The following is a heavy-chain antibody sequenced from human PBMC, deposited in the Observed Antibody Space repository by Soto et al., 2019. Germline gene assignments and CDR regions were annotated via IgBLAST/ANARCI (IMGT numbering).Heavy chain of an antibody. CDR3: ALGSPYYFDY. Sequence: QVQLVQSGAEVKKPGASVKVSCKASGYTFTGYYMHWVRQAPGQGLEWMGWINPNSGGTNYAQKCQGWVTMTRDTSISTAYMELSRLRSDDTAVYYCALGSPYYFDYWGQGTLVTVSS. D-gene: IGHD3-10*01. CDR1: GYTFTGYY. V-gene: IGHV1-2*04. CDR2: INPNSGGT. J-gene: IGHJ4*02.